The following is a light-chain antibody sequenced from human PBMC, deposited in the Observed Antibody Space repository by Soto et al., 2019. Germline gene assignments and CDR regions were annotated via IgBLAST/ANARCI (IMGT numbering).Light chain of an antibody. CDR3: QQYNSYWT. CDR2: KAS. CDR1: QSISSW. V-gene: IGKV1-5*03. Sequence: DIQMTQSPSTLSASVGDRVTITCRASQSISSWLAWYQQKPGKAPKLLIYKASSLESGVPSRFSGSGSGTEFTLTISILQPDDFATYCCQQYNSYWTFGQGTKVEIK. J-gene: IGKJ1*01.